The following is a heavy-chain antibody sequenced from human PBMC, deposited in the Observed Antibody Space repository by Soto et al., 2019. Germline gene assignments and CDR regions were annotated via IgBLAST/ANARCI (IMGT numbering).Heavy chain of an antibody. CDR2: IIPILGIA. V-gene: IGHV1-69*02. Sequence: QVQLVQSGAEVKKPGSSVKVSCKASGGTFSSYTISWVRQAPGQGLEGMGRIIPILGIANYAQKFQGRVTITADKSTSTAYMELSSLRSEDTAVYYCARGQDIVVVPAADGYYFDYWGQGTLVTVSS. CDR3: ARGQDIVVVPAADGYYFDY. D-gene: IGHD2-2*01. CDR1: GGTFSSYT. J-gene: IGHJ4*02.